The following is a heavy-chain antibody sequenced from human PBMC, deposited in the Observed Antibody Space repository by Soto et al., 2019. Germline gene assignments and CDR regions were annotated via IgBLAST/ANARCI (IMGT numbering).Heavy chain of an antibody. CDR3: ARDLEYYYDPPHLGADVGY. Sequence: GGSLRLSCAASGFTFSDYYMSWIRQAPGKGLEWVSYISSSSSYTNYADSVKGRFTISRDNAKNSLYLQMNSLRAEDTAVYYCARDLEYYYDPPHLGADVGYWGQGTLVTVSS. CDR1: GFTFSDYY. CDR2: ISSSSSYT. J-gene: IGHJ4*02. D-gene: IGHD3-22*01. V-gene: IGHV3-11*06.